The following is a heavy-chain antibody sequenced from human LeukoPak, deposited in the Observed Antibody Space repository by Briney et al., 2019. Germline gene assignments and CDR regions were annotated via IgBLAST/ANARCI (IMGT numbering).Heavy chain of an antibody. V-gene: IGHV3-53*01. Sequence: PGGSLRLSCAASGFTVSSNFLSWVRQPPGKGLEWVSDIYSGGSTYYADSVKGRLTISRDNSTNTLYLQMNSLRAEDPAVYYCTRGGGGSFPHYWGQGTLVTVSS. D-gene: IGHD2-21*01. CDR2: IYSGGST. CDR1: GFTVSSNF. CDR3: TRGGGGSFPHY. J-gene: IGHJ4*02.